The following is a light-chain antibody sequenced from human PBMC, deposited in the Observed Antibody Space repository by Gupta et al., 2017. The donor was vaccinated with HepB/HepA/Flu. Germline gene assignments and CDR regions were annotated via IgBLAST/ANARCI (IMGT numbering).Light chain of an antibody. V-gene: IGKV3-20*01. CDR3: HHECDSERT. CDR2: SAS. Sequence: EIVLTQSPGTLSLSPGERATLSCRASQSDSVSHLAWYQQKPVQLPRLLIYSASTRATGIPHKFNGSRSGTDFTLTIIGLVPEDFAVYYCHHECDSERTFGEGTKVEIK. J-gene: IGKJ4*01. CDR1: QSDSVSH.